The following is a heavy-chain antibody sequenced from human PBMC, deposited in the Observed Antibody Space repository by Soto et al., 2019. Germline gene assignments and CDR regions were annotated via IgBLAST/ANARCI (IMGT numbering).Heavy chain of an antibody. Sequence: PGGSLRLSCAASGFTFSSYSMNWVRQAPGKGLEWVSYISSSSSTIYYADSVKGRFTISRDNAKNSLYLQMNSLRAEDTAVYYCARDIGYGGNANYYYYYGMDVWGQGTTVTVSS. J-gene: IGHJ6*02. CDR2: ISSSSSTI. D-gene: IGHD2-15*01. CDR3: ARDIGYGGNANYYYYYGMDV. CDR1: GFTFSSYS. V-gene: IGHV3-48*01.